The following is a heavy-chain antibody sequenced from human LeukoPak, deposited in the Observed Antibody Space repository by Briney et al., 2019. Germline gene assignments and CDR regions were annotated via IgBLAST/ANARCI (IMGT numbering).Heavy chain of an antibody. J-gene: IGHJ3*02. D-gene: IGHD1-26*01. CDR1: GFTFSIYS. CDR2: ISSSSSYI. V-gene: IGHV3-21*01. Sequence: GGSLRLSCAASGFTFSIYSMNWVRQAPRKGLEWASCISSSSSYIYYADSVKGRFTISRDNAKNSLYLQMNSLRAEDTAVYYCATGYSGSYYYAFDIWGQGTMVTVSS. CDR3: ATGYSGSYYYAFDI.